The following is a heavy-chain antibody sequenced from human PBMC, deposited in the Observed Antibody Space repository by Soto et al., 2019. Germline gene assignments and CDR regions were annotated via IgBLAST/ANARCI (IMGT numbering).Heavy chain of an antibody. J-gene: IGHJ4*02. CDR2: ISPTGTFI. CDR1: GFTFLTHT. V-gene: IGHV3-21*01. CDR3: ARGPENNSNYPLDY. D-gene: IGHD4-4*01. Sequence: GGSLRLSCAGTGFTFLTHTMNWVRQAPGKGLEWVSSISPTGTFIYYTDSVKGRITIFRDNAKNSLSLQMNSLRAEDTVVYYCARGPENNSNYPLDYWGQGTLVTVSS.